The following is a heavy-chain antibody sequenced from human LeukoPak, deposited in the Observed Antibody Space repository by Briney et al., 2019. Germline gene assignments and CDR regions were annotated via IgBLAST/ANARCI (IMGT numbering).Heavy chain of an antibody. J-gene: IGHJ4*02. V-gene: IGHV3-7*03. CDR3: AKGDDYGDYPFDY. CDR1: GFTFSSYW. Sequence: GGSLRLSCAASGFTFSSYWMNWARQAPGKGLEWVASINHNGNVNYYVDSVKGRFTISRDNAKNSLYLQMSNLRAEDTAVYYCAKGDDYGDYPFDYWGQGTLVTVSS. CDR2: INHNGNVN. D-gene: IGHD4-17*01.